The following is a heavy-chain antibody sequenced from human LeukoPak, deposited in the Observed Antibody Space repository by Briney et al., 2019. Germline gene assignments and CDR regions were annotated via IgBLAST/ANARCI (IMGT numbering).Heavy chain of an antibody. V-gene: IGHV1-2*02. Sequence: ASVKVSCKASGYTFTGYYMHWVRQAPGQGLEWMGWINPNSGDTKYAQKFQGRVTMTRDTSISTAYMELSRLKSDDTAVYYCATQRGSYLWGTDFDYWGQGTLVTVSS. D-gene: IGHD3-16*01. CDR1: GYTFTGYY. J-gene: IGHJ4*02. CDR2: INPNSGDT. CDR3: ATQRGSYLWGTDFDY.